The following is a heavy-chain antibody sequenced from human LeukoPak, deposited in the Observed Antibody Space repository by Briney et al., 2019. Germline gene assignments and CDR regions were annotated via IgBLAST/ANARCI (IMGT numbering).Heavy chain of an antibody. CDR3: ARGKLLRYFDWFSYGMDV. CDR1: GFTLSCYR. J-gene: IGHJ6*04. Sequence: PGGSLRLSCAASGFTLSCYRMRWGRQAPGKVVEWVANIKQDGSENYYVDSVKGRSTTSRDNAKTSLYLQMNRLRAEDTAVYYCARGKLLRYFDWFSYGMDVWGKGTTVTVSS. CDR2: IKQDGSEN. V-gene: IGHV3-7*03. D-gene: IGHD3-9*01.